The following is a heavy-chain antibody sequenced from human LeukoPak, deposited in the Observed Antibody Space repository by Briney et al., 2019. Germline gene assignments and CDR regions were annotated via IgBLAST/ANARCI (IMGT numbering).Heavy chain of an antibody. CDR3: ARGPPDLTFDY. V-gene: IGHV4-34*01. D-gene: IGHD1-14*01. J-gene: IGHJ4*02. CDR1: GGSFSGYY. Sequence: SETLSLTCAVYGGSFSGYYWSWIRQPPGKGLEWIGEINHSGSTNYNPSLKSRVTISVDTSKNQFSLKLSSMTAADTAVYYCARGPPDLTFDYWGQGTLVTVSS. CDR2: INHSGST.